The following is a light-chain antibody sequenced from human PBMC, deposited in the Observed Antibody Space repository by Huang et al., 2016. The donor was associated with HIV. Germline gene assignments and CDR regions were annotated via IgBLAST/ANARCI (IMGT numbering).Light chain of an antibody. J-gene: IGKJ2*01. CDR3: QQYNKWPPEYT. CDR1: QSVNTN. CDR2: AAS. V-gene: IGKV3-15*01. Sequence: VMMSQSPATLAASPGERVTLSCGASQSVNTNLAWYQQKPGQPPRLLIYAASTRATGVPARFACSGSGTEFTLTIDGLQSDDFAVYYCQQYNKWPPEYTFGQGTRLEIK.